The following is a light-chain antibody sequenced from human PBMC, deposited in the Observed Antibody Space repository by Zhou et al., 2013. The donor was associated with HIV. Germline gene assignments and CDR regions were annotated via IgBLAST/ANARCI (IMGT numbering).Light chain of an antibody. Sequence: IQMTQSPSSLSASVGDMITMSCRASHSVNNYLAWFQVKPGKAPKLLIYSASSLHVGVPSRFSGAGSGTNFTLTISSLQPDDFATYYCQHYAFYSWRTFGQGTKVEMK. CDR1: HSVNNY. CDR3: QHYAFYSWRT. V-gene: IGKV1-16*01. CDR2: SAS. J-gene: IGKJ1*01.